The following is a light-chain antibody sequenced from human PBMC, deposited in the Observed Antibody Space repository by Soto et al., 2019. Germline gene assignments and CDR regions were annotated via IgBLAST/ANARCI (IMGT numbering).Light chain of an antibody. Sequence: EIVLTQSPGTLSVSPGERATLSCRASQSVSSKLAWYQQKSGQAPRLLFYGASSGATGIPARFSGSGSETEFTLSISSLQSEDFAVYYCQQYNNWPGTFGQGTRWIS. J-gene: IGKJ1*01. CDR1: QSVSSK. CDR3: QQYNNWPGT. V-gene: IGKV3-15*01. CDR2: GAS.